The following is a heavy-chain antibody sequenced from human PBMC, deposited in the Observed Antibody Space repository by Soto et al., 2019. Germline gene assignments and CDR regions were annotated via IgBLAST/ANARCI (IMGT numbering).Heavy chain of an antibody. CDR2: IYSSGST. D-gene: IGHD2-2*02. CDR1: GGSVSSDTHY. CDR3: ARFVRSCSGTTCYTRADV. J-gene: IGHJ6*02. Sequence: SETLSLTCTVSGGSVSSDTHYWSWIRQPPGKRLEWIGFIYSSGSTNYNPPLKSRVTMSVDTSKNQFSLKLRSVIVADTAVYHCARFVRSCSGTTCYTRADVWGQGTTVTVSS. V-gene: IGHV4-61*01.